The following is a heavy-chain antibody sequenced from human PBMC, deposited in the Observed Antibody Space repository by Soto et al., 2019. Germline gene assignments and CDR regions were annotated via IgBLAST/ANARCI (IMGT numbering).Heavy chain of an antibody. CDR2: INIDGSST. CDR3: AHDTGRRFDP. D-gene: IGHD1-1*01. Sequence: GGSLRLSCAASGFTFSSYLMHGVRQAPGKGLVWASRINIDGSSTSYADSVKGRFTISRDNAKNTLYLQMNSLRAEDTAVYYCAHDTGRRFDPWGQGTLVTVSS. J-gene: IGHJ5*02. V-gene: IGHV3-74*01. CDR1: GFTFSSYL.